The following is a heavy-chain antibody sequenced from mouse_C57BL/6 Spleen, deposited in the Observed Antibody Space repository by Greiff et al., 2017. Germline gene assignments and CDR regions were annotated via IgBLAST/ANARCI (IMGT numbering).Heavy chain of an antibody. CDR1: GYAFSSYW. V-gene: IGHV1-80*01. J-gene: IGHJ2*01. D-gene: IGHD1-1*01. Sequence: QVHVKQSGAELVKPGASVKISCKASGYAFSSYWMNWVKQRPGKGLEWIGQIYPGDGDTNYNGKFKGKATLTADKSSSTAYMQLSSLTSEDSAVYFCARWDYGSSWDYWGQGTTLTVSS. CDR2: IYPGDGDT. CDR3: ARWDYGSSWDY.